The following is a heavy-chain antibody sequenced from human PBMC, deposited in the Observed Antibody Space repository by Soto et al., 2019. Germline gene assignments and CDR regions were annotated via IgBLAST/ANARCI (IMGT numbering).Heavy chain of an antibody. D-gene: IGHD6-13*01. CDR2: ISAHTGNT. CDR1: GYTFTNYG. CDR3: ARVLGYNSSWWRHTAFDI. J-gene: IGHJ3*02. Sequence: ASVKVSCKTSGYTFTNYGISWVRQAPGQGLKWMGWISAHTGNTNYAQKFQGRVTMTTDTSTSTAYMELRSLRSDDTAVYYCARVLGYNSSWWRHTAFDIWGQGTMVTVS. V-gene: IGHV1-18*01.